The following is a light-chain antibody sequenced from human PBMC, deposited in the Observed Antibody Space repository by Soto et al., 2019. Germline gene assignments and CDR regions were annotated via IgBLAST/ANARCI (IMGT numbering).Light chain of an antibody. Sequence: QSALAQPASESGSPGQSITISCTGTSSDVGGYNYVSWYQQHPGKAPKLMIYDVSNRPSGVSNLFSGSRSGNTASLTISGVQAEDEADYCCSAATSSSTLVFGTGTKVTVL. CDR2: DVS. CDR3: SAATSSSTLV. CDR1: SSDVGGYNY. V-gene: IGLV2-14*01. J-gene: IGLJ1*01.